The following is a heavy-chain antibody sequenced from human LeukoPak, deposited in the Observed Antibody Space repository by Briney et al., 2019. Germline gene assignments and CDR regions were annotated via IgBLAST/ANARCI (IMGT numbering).Heavy chain of an antibody. J-gene: IGHJ6*02. CDR2: ISYEGSNK. CDR1: GFTFSSYV. Sequence: PGRSLRLSCAASGFTFSSYVMHWVRQAPGKGLEWVAVISYEGSNKYYADSVKGRFTISRDNSKNTLYLQMNSLRAEDTAVYYCARDKYYYDSSGSWGYYYGMDVWGQGTTVTVSS. V-gene: IGHV3-30-3*01. D-gene: IGHD3-22*01. CDR3: ARDKYYYDSSGSWGYYYGMDV.